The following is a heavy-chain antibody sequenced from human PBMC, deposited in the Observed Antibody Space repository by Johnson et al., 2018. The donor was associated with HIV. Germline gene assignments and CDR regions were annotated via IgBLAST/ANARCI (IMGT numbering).Heavy chain of an antibody. J-gene: IGHJ3*02. CDR2: ISSGGGTI. CDR1: GFIFSDYY. D-gene: IGHD7-27*01. CDR3: ARGSGVGAFDI. V-gene: IGHV3-11*04. Sequence: VQLVESGGGLVQPGGSLRLSCAASGFIFSDYYMSWIRQAPERGLEWVSYISSGGGTIYYADSVKGRFTISRDNSKNSLYLQMSSLRVEDTAVYYCARGSGVGAFDIWGQGTMVTVSS.